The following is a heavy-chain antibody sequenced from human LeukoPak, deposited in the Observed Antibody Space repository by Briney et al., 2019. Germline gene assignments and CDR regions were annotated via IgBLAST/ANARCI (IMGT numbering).Heavy chain of an antibody. CDR2: INAHRTT. J-gene: IGHJ6*03. CDR1: GFTFNPYS. CDR3: AKDATAVVGTVYMDV. V-gene: IGHV3-48*01. D-gene: IGHD6-13*01. Sequence: HPGGSLRLSCATSGFTFNPYSINWVRQAPGKGLEWISYINAHRTTYYADSVEGRFTISRDNAKNSAYLQLNSLRVEDTAMYYCAKDATAVVGTVYMDVWGKGTTVTISS.